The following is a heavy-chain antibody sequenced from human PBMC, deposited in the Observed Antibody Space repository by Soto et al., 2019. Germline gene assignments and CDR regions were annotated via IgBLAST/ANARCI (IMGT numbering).Heavy chain of an antibody. Sequence: PGGSLRLSCAASGFTFSDYYMTWIRQAPGKGLEFVSYITGSSSYTNYADSVKGRFTISRDNAKNSLHLQMNSLRAEDTAVYYCERDMYRETHNFDSWGQGILVTVS. D-gene: IGHD3-16*02. CDR1: GFTFSDYY. CDR3: ERDMYRETHNFDS. J-gene: IGHJ4*02. CDR2: ITGSSSYT. V-gene: IGHV3-11*06.